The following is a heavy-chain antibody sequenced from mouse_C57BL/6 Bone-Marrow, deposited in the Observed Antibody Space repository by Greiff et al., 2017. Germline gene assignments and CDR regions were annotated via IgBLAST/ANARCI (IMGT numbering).Heavy chain of an antibody. V-gene: IGHV5-15*01. CDR1: GFTFSDYG. CDR3: ARQGTTVWYFDV. CDR2: ISNLAYSI. J-gene: IGHJ1*03. Sequence: EVHLVESGGGLVQPGGSLKLSCAASGFTFSDYGMAWVRQAPRKGPEWVAFISNLAYSIYSADTVTGRFTISRENAKNTLYLEMSRLRSEDTARYYCARQGTTVWYFDVWGTGTTVTVSS. D-gene: IGHD1-1*01.